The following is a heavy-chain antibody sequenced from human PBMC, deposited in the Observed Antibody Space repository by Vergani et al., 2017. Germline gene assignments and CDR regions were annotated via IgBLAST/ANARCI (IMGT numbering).Heavy chain of an antibody. CDR1: GGTFSSYT. Sequence: QVQLVQSGAEVKKPGSSVKVSCKASGGTFSSYTISWVRQAPGQGLEWMGRIIPILGIANYAQKFQGRVTITADKSTSTAYMELSSLRSDDTAVYYCARRGRWGRYDAFDIWGQGTMVTVSS. CDR3: ARRGRWGRYDAFDI. J-gene: IGHJ3*02. D-gene: IGHD7-27*01. CDR2: IIPILGIA. V-gene: IGHV1-69*02.